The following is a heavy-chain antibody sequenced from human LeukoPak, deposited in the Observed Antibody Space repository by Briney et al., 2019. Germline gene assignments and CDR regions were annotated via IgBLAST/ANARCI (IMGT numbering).Heavy chain of an antibody. CDR2: IKQDGSEK. D-gene: IGHD2-2*01. Sequence: GGSLRLSCAASGFTLSSYWMSWVRQAPGRGLEWVDNIKQDGSEKYYVDSVKGRFTISRDNAKNSLYLQMNSLRAEDTAVYFCARDARYCSSTICGVGLDYWGEGTLVTVSS. CDR3: ARDARYCSSTICGVGLDY. CDR1: GFTLSSYW. V-gene: IGHV3-7*01. J-gene: IGHJ4*02.